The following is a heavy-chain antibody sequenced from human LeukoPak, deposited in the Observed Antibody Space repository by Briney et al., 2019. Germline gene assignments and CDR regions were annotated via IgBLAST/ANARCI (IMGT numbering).Heavy chain of an antibody. J-gene: IGHJ6*02. Sequence: GASVKVSCKASGGTFSSCAISWVRQAPGQGLEWMGGIIPIFGTANYAQKFQGRVTITADESTSTAYMELSSLRSEDTAVYYCARNYYDSSGLAGSYYYYGMDVWGQGTTVTVSS. CDR2: IIPIFGTA. CDR1: GGTFSSCA. D-gene: IGHD3-22*01. CDR3: ARNYYDSSGLAGSYYYYGMDV. V-gene: IGHV1-69*13.